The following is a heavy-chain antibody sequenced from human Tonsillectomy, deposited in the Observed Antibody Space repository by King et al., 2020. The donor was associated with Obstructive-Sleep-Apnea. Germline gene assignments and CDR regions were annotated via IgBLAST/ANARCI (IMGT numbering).Heavy chain of an antibody. D-gene: IGHD2-2*01. CDR2: IDPSDSYT. J-gene: IGHJ6*02. V-gene: IGHV5-10-1*01. Sequence: QLVQSGAEVKKPGESLRISCKGSGYSFTSYWISWVRQMPGKGLEWMGRIDPSDSYTNYSPSFQGHVTISADKSISTASLQGSSLKASEPAVYYCARVWYCSSTNCYGYYFGIAVWGQGTTVTVSS. CDR1: GYSFTSYW. CDR3: ARVWYCSSTNCYGYYFGIAV.